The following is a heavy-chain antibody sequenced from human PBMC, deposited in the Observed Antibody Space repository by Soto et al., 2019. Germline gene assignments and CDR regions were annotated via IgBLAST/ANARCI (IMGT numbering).Heavy chain of an antibody. J-gene: IGHJ3*02. D-gene: IGHD5-12*01. CDR1: GGSISSGGYY. Sequence: SETLSLTCTVSGGSISSGGYYWSWIRQHPGKGLEWIGYIYYSGSTYYNPSLKSRVTISVDTSKNQFSLKLSSVTAADTAVYYCARDRWGSNIVATNDAFDIWGQGTMVTVSS. CDR3: ARDRWGSNIVATNDAFDI. V-gene: IGHV4-31*03. CDR2: IYYSGST.